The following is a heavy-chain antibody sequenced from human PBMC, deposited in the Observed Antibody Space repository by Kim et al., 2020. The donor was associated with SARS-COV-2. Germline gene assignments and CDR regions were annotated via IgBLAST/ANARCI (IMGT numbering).Heavy chain of an antibody. J-gene: IGHJ3*02. Sequence: NYHPSLKSRVTISVDTSKNQFSLKLSSVTAADTAVYYCARRKYYDDAFDIWGQGTMVTVSS. CDR3: ARRKYYDDAFDI. V-gene: IGHV4-34*01. D-gene: IGHD3-22*01.